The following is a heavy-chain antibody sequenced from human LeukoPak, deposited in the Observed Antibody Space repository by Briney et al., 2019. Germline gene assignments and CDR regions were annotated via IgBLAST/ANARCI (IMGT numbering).Heavy chain of an antibody. V-gene: IGHV4-4*07. Sequence: SETLSLTCTVSGGSISLYYWSWIRQPAGGALECIGRVHACGSPNYNPSFKSRVIISVDRSKNQYSLNLNSVTAANTAVYYCARGGTYGSGSDQHTTLDYWGEGTLVTVSS. J-gene: IGHJ4*02. CDR1: GGSISLYY. CDR2: VHACGSP. CDR3: ARGGTYGSGSDQHTTLDY. D-gene: IGHD3-10*01.